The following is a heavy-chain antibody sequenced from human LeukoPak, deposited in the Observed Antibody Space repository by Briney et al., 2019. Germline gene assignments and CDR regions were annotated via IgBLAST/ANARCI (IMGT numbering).Heavy chain of an antibody. CDR1: GFTFSSYA. CDR2: LSGSGGST. D-gene: IGHD6-19*01. J-gene: IGHJ4*02. CDR3: ARARYSIGWNPFDY. V-gene: IGHV3-23*01. Sequence: GGSLRLSCAASGFTFSSYAMIWVRQAPGKGLEWVSALSGSGGSTYYADSVKGRFTISRDNAKTTLYLQMNSLRVEDTAVYYCARARYSIGWNPFDYWGQGTLVTVSS.